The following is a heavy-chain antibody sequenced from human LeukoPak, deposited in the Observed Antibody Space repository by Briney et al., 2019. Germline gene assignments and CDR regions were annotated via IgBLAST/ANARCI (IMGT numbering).Heavy chain of an antibody. CDR2: ISSSSSTI. CDR3: AKSASIAAAGRFFDY. D-gene: IGHD6-13*01. V-gene: IGHV3-48*01. CDR1: GFTFSSYE. J-gene: IGHJ4*02. Sequence: GGSLRLSCAASGFTFSSYEMNWVRQAPGKGLEWVSYISSSSSTIYYADSVKGRFTISRDNAKNSLYLQMNSLRAEDTAVYYCAKSASIAAAGRFFDYWGQGTLVTVSS.